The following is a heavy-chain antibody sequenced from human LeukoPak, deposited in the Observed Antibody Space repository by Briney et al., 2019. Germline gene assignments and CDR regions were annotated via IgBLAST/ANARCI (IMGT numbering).Heavy chain of an antibody. CDR1: GYSISSGYY. CDR2: IYHSGST. V-gene: IGHV4-38-2*02. Sequence: PSETLSLTCTVSGYSISSGYYWGWIRQPPGKGLEWIGSIYHSGSTYHNPSLKSRLILSVDTSKNQFSLKLSSVTAADTAVYYCARDRPYSMIVVVITGFDYWGQGTLVTVSS. CDR3: ARDRPYSMIVVVITGFDY. D-gene: IGHD3-22*01. J-gene: IGHJ4*02.